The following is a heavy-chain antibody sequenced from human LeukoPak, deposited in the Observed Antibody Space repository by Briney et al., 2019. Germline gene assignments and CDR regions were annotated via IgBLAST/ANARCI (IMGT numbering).Heavy chain of an antibody. CDR2: IYPGDSDT. CDR3: ARQYYDSGSPSGNWFDP. V-gene: IGHV5-51*01. CDR1: GYSFTSYW. D-gene: IGHD3-10*01. J-gene: IGHJ5*02. Sequence: GESLKISCKGSGYSFTSYWIGWVRQMPGKGLEWMGIIYPGDSDTRYSPSFQGQVTISADKSISTAYLQWSSLKASDTAMYYCARQYYDSGSPSGNWFDPWGQGTLVTVSS.